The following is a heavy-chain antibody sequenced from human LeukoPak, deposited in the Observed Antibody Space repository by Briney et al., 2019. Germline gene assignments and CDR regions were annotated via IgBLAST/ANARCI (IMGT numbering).Heavy chain of an antibody. D-gene: IGHD5-18*01. CDR2: IYYSGST. CDR3: AREGYSYGFDY. CDR1: GGSISSYY. J-gene: IGHJ4*02. Sequence: SETLSLTCTVAGGSISSYYWSWIRQPPGKGLEWIGYIYYSGSTNYNPSLKSRVTISVDTSKNQFSLKLSSVTAADTAVYYCAREGYSYGFDYWGQGTLVTVSS. V-gene: IGHV4-59*01.